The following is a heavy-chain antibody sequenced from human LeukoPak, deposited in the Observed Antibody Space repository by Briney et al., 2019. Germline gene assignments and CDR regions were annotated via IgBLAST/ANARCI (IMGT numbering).Heavy chain of an antibody. CDR3: ARAGGFFSPFGY. CDR1: GGSISSGGYY. Sequence: PSETLSLTCTVSGGSISSGGYYWSWIRPHPGDGLEWIGYIYYSGSTYYNPSLKSRVTISIDTSKNHFSLKLSSVTAADTAVYYCARAGGFFSPFGYWGQGTLVTVAS. CDR2: IYYSGST. D-gene: IGHD3-16*01. J-gene: IGHJ4*02. V-gene: IGHV4-31*02.